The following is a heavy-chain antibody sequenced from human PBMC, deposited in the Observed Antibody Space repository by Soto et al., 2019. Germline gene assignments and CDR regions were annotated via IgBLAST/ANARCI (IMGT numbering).Heavy chain of an antibody. D-gene: IGHD3-22*01. CDR3: ARDLGDYYDSSGLDNWFDP. CDR1: GGSISSYY. CDR2: IYTSGST. Sequence: SETLSLTCTVSGGSISSYYWSWIRQPAGKGLEWIGRIYTSGSTNYSPSLKSRVTMSVDTSKNQFSLKLSSVIAADTAVYYCARDLGDYYDSSGLDNWFDPWGQGTLVTVSS. V-gene: IGHV4-4*07. J-gene: IGHJ5*02.